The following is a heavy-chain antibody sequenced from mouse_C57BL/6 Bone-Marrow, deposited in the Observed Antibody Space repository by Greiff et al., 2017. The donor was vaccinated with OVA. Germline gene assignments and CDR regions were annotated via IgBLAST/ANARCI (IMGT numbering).Heavy chain of an antibody. V-gene: IGHV1-50*01. D-gene: IGHD1-1*01. CDR3: ARVTTVVFDD. CDR1: GYTFTSYW. Sequence: QVQLQQPGAELVKPGASVKLSCKASGYTFTSYWMQWVKQRPGQGLEWIGEIDPSDSYTNYNQKFKGKATLTVDTSSSTAYMQLSSLTSEDSAVYYCARVTTVVFDDWGQGTTLTVSS. J-gene: IGHJ2*01. CDR2: IDPSDSYT.